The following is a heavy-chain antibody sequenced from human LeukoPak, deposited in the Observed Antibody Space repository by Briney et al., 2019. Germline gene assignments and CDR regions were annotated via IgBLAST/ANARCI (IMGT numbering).Heavy chain of an antibody. J-gene: IGHJ4*02. CDR1: GFTFSSYA. V-gene: IGHV3-23*01. D-gene: IGHD3-22*01. CDR2: ISGSGGST. Sequence: GGSLRLSCAASGFTFSSYAMSWVRQAPGKGLEWVSAISGSGGSTYYADSVKGRFTISRDNSKNTLHLQMNSLRAEDTAVYYCAKAGYYDSSGPTTGFRYWGQGTLVTVSS. CDR3: AKAGYYDSSGPTTGFRY.